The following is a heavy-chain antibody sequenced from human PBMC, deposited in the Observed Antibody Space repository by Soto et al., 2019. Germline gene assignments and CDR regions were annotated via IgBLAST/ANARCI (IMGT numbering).Heavy chain of an antibody. J-gene: IGHJ6*02. D-gene: IGHD3-3*01. V-gene: IGHV3-23*01. CDR2: INGIGGST. Sequence: GGAPRLECVAFWFAFVCFAISWVRQAPGKGLEWVSAINGIGGSTYYADSEKGRFTISRDNSKNTLYLQMNSLRAEDTAVYYCAKDSVGYDFWSGYYSYYYYYGMDVWGQGTTVTVSS. CDR1: WFAFVCFA. CDR3: AKDSVGYDFWSGYYSYYYYYGMDV.